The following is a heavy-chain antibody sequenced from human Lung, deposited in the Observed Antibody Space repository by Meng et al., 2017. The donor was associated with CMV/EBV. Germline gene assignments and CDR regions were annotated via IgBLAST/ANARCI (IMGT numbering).Heavy chain of an antibody. CDR3: AKADIVVVPAGAFAI. CDR2: ISWNSGSI. Sequence: GGSXRLXCAASGFTFDDYAMHWVRQAPGKGLEWVSGISWNSGSIGYADSVKGRFTISRDNAKNSLYLQMNSLRAEDTALYYCAKADIVVVPAGAFAIWGQGPMVTVSS. J-gene: IGHJ3*02. CDR1: GFTFDDYA. D-gene: IGHD2-2*01. V-gene: IGHV3-9*01.